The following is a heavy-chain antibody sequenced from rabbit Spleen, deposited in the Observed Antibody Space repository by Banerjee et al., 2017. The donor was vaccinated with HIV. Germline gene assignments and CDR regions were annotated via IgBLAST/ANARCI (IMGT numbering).Heavy chain of an antibody. CDR3: ARDTSSSFSSYGMDL. V-gene: IGHV1S45*01. J-gene: IGHJ6*01. CDR2: IDIGSSGFT. Sequence: QEQLVESGGGLVQPEGSLTLTCTASGVSFSSSSYMCWVRQAPGKGLEWIACIDIGSSGFTYFATWAKGRFTCSKTSSTTVTLQMTRLTAADTGTYFCARDTSSSFSSYGMDLWGQGTLVTVS. D-gene: IGHD1-1*01. CDR1: GVSFSSSSY.